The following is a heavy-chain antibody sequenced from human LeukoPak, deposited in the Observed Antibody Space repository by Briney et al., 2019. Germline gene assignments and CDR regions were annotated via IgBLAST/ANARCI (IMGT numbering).Heavy chain of an antibody. Sequence: PGGSLRLSCAASGFTFSSYAMHWVRQAPGKGLEWVAVISYDGSNKYYADSVKGRFTISRDNSKNTLYLQMNSLRAEDTAVYYCAKDFGMWELPEYFQRWGQGTLVTVSS. J-gene: IGHJ1*01. CDR1: GFTFSSYA. D-gene: IGHD1-26*01. CDR2: ISYDGSNK. CDR3: AKDFGMWELPEYFQR. V-gene: IGHV3-30*04.